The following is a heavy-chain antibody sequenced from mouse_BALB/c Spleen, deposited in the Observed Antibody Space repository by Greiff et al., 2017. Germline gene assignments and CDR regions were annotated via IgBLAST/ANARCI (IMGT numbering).Heavy chain of an antibody. CDR2: IFPGTGTT. Sequence: QVQLKQSGAELVKPGASVKLSCKTSGYTFTSYWIQWVKQRPGQGLGWIGEIFPGTGTTYYNEKFKGKATLTIDTSSSTAYMQLSSLTSEDSAVYFCARGYYGSSWYFDVWGAGTTVTVSS. V-gene: IGHV1S132*01. D-gene: IGHD1-1*01. J-gene: IGHJ1*01. CDR3: ARGYYGSSWYFDV. CDR1: GYTFTSYW.